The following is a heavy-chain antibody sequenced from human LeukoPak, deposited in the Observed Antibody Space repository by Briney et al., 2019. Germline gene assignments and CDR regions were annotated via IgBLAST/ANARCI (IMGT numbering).Heavy chain of an antibody. CDR1: GFTFSSYG. V-gene: IGHV3-33*06. D-gene: IGHD2-21*02. CDR2: IWYDGSNK. J-gene: IGHJ4*02. CDR3: AKDNCGGGCSFDY. Sequence: GGSLRLSCAASGFTFSSYGMHWVRQAPGKGLEWVAVIWYDGSNKYYADSVKGRFTISRDNSKNTLYLQMNSLRAEDTAVYYCAKDNCGGGCSFDYWGQGTLVTVSS.